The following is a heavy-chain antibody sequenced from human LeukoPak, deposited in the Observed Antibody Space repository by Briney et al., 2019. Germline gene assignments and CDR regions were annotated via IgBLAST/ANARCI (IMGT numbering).Heavy chain of an antibody. D-gene: IGHD4-17*01. V-gene: IGHV3-11*01. Sequence: GGSLRLSCAASGFTFSDYYMSWIRQAPGKGLEWVSYVSSSGSTIYYADSVKGRFTISRDNAKNSLYLQMNSLRAEDTAVYYCAKTPMTTVTTYGDYFDYWGQGTLVTVSS. J-gene: IGHJ4*02. CDR2: VSSSGSTI. CDR3: AKTPMTTVTTYGDYFDY. CDR1: GFTFSDYY.